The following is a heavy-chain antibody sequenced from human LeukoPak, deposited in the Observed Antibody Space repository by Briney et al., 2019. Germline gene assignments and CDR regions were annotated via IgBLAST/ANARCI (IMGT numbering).Heavy chain of an antibody. CDR3: ARGDGSGSYYIPNYYYYYMDV. Sequence: GGSLRLSCAASGFTFSSYGMSWVRQAPGKGLEWVSYISSSSSTIYYADSVKGRFTISRDNAKNSLYLQMNSLRAEDTAVYYCARGDGSGSYYIPNYYYYYMDVWGKGTTVTVSS. V-gene: IGHV3-48*01. CDR2: ISSSSSTI. CDR1: GFTFSSYG. D-gene: IGHD3-10*01. J-gene: IGHJ6*03.